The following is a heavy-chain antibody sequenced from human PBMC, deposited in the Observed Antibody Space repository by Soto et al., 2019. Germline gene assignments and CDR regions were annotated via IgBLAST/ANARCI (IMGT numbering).Heavy chain of an antibody. V-gene: IGHV4-61*01. CDR3: ARDFDYFDY. CDR2: IYYTGST. J-gene: IGHJ4*02. D-gene: IGHD3-3*01. Sequence: SETLSLTCTVSGGSVSSGSYYWSWIRQPPGKGLEWIGYIYYTGSTNYNPSLTRRVTISIDTSKNQFSLYLSSVTAADTAVYYCARDFDYFDYWGQGTLVTVSS. CDR1: GGSVSSGSYY.